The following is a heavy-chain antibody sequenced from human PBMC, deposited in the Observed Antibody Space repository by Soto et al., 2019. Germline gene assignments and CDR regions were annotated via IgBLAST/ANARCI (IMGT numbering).Heavy chain of an antibody. J-gene: IGHJ4*02. CDR2: ISHDGSNK. CDR1: GFTFSSYA. Sequence: GGSLRLSCAASGFTFSSYAMHWVRQAPGKGLEREAVISHDGSNKYYADYEKGRFTISRDNSKNTLYLQMNSLRAEVTVVYYCAREDHILTPLYFDYWGQGTLVTVSS. V-gene: IGHV3-30-3*01. CDR3: AREDHILTPLYFDY. D-gene: IGHD3-9*01.